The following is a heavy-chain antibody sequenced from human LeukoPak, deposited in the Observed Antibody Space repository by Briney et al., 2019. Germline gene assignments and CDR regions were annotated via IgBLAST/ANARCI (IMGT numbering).Heavy chain of an antibody. D-gene: IGHD6-6*01. CDR1: GYTFTTYG. CDR3: ARDLIAARPGWFDP. J-gene: IGHJ5*02. V-gene: IGHV1-18*01. Sequence: ASVKVSCKASGYTFTTYGINWVRQAPGQGLEWMGWISACNGNTNYPQNPQGKVTLTTDTSANTAYRELRSLRSDDTAVYYCARDLIAARPGWFDPWGQGTLVIVSS. CDR2: ISACNGNT.